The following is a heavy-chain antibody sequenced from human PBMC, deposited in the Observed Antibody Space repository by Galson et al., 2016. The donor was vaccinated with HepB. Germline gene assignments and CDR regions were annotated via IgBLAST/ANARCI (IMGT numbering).Heavy chain of an antibody. CDR2: IRNKAASYST. V-gene: IGHV3-72*01. CDR3: VRDSRYHYHDY. J-gene: IGHJ4*02. D-gene: IGHD1-14*01. CDR1: GFTLTDHY. Sequence: SLRLSCAASGFTLTDHYMDWVRQAPGKGLEWVARIRNKAASYSTDYAASVNGRFTVSRDDSKSSLYLQMNSLKTEDSAMYYCVRDSRYHYHDYWGQGTLVTVSS.